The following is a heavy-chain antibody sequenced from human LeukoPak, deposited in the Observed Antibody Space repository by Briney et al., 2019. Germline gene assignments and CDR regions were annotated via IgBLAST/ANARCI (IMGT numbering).Heavy chain of an antibody. CDR2: IYYSGST. Sequence: SETLSLTCTVSGGSISSSSYYWGWIRQPPGKGLEWIGSIYYSGSTYYNPSLKSRVTISADTSKNQFSLKLNSVTAADTAMYYCARQISDYYYYYMDVWGEGITVTVSS. J-gene: IGHJ6*03. CDR3: ARQISDYYYYYMDV. CDR1: GGSISSSSYY. D-gene: IGHD2/OR15-2a*01. V-gene: IGHV4-39*01.